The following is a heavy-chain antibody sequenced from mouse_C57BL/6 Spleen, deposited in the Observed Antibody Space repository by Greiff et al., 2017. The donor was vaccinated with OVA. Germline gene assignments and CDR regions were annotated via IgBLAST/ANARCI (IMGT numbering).Heavy chain of an antibody. CDR3: ARPSNYYGSSYDWYFDV. Sequence: QVQLQQPGAELVRPGTSVKLSCKASGYTFTSYWMHWVKQRPGQGLEWIGVIDPSDSYTNYNQKFKGKATLTVDTSSSTAYMQLSSLTSEDSAVYYCARPSNYYGSSYDWYFDVWGTGTTVTVSS. D-gene: IGHD1-1*01. CDR1: GYTFTSYW. J-gene: IGHJ1*03. CDR2: IDPSDSYT. V-gene: IGHV1-59*01.